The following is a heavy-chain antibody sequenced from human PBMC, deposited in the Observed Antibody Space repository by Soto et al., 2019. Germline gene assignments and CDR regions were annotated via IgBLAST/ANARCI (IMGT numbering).Heavy chain of an antibody. CDR3: ATSRFSGTLDY. D-gene: IGHD3-10*01. Sequence: PGGSLRLSCAASGFTFSTNWMHWARQAPGRGLVWVSRVNGDETTTTYADSVNGRFTISRDNTNNTLYLQMNSLRADDTAIYYCATSRFSGTLDYWGQGTPVTVSS. CDR1: GFTFSTNW. V-gene: IGHV3-74*01. J-gene: IGHJ4*02. CDR2: VNGDETTT.